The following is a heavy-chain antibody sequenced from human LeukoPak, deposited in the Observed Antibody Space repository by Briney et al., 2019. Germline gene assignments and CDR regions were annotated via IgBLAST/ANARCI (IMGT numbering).Heavy chain of an antibody. J-gene: IGHJ3*02. CDR1: GFTFSSYG. CDR3: AKNKDYYYDSSGYPPPDAFDI. Sequence: GGSLRLSCAASGFTFSSYGMHWVRQAPGKGLEWVAVISYDGSNKYYADSVKGRFTISRDNSKNTLYLQMNSLRAEDTAVYYCAKNKDYYYDSSGYPPPDAFDIWGQGTMVTVSS. D-gene: IGHD3-22*01. V-gene: IGHV3-30*18. CDR2: ISYDGSNK.